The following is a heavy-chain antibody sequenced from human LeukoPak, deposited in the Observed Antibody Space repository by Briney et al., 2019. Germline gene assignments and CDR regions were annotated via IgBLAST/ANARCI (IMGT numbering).Heavy chain of an antibody. CDR3: RRALGIVDY. D-gene: IGHD7-27*01. V-gene: IGHV4-34*01. J-gene: IGHJ4*02. Sequence: SETLSLTCAVYGGSFSGYYWSWIRQPPGKGLEWIGEINHSGSTNYNPSLKSRVPISVDTSKNQFSLKLSSVTAADTAVYYCRRALGIVDYWGQGTLVTVSS. CDR1: GGSFSGYY. CDR2: INHSGST.